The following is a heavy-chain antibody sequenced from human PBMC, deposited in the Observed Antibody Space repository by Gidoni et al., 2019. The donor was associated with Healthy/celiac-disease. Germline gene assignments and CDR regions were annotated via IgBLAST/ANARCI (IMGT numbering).Heavy chain of an antibody. D-gene: IGHD1-26*01. J-gene: IGHJ4*02. Sequence: QVQLVESGGGVVQPGRSLRLSFAASGFTFSSYGMHWVRQAPGKGLEWVAVISYDGSNKYYADSVKGRFTISRDNSKNTLYLQMNSLRAEDTAVYYCAREPPLKGAIDYWGQGTLVTVSS. V-gene: IGHV3-30*03. CDR3: AREPPLKGAIDY. CDR2: ISYDGSNK. CDR1: GFTFSSYG.